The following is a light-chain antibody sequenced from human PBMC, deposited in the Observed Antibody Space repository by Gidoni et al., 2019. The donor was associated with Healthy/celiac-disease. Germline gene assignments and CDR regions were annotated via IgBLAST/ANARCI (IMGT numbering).Light chain of an antibody. J-gene: IGKJ3*01. Sequence: IVMTQSPDSLAVSLGERATINCKSSQSVLYSSNNKNYLAWYQQKPGQPPKLLIYWASTRESGVPDRFSGSGSGTDFTLTISSLQAEDVAVYYCQQYYSTPLTFXPXTKVDI. V-gene: IGKV4-1*01. CDR2: WAS. CDR3: QQYYSTPLT. CDR1: QSVLYSSNNKNY.